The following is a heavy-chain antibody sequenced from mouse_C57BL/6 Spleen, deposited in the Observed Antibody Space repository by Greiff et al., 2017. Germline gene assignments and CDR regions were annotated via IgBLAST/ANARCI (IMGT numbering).Heavy chain of an antibody. Sequence: QVQLKQSGADLARPGASVKMSCKASGYTFTSYTMHWVKQRPGQGLEWIGYINPRSGYTKYNQTFKDKATLTADKSSSTAYMQLSSLTYEDSTVYYCARWRVTMGYWGQGTSVTVSS. J-gene: IGHJ4*01. CDR2: INPRSGYT. V-gene: IGHV1-4*01. D-gene: IGHD2-2*01. CDR1: GYTFTSYT. CDR3: ARWRVTMGY.